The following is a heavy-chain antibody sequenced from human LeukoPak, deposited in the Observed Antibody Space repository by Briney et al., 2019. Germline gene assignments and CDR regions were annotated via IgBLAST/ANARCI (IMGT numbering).Heavy chain of an antibody. V-gene: IGHV1-8*03. D-gene: IGHD6-13*01. CDR3: ARSPFREYSSSWYGGRNWFDP. CDR1: GYTFTSYD. J-gene: IGHJ5*02. CDR2: MNPNSGNT. Sequence: ASVKVSCKASGYTFTSYDINWVRQATGQGLEWMGWMNPNSGNTGYAQKFQGRVTITRNTSISTAYMELSSLRSEDTAVYYCARSPFREYSSSWYGGRNWFDPWGQGTLVTVSS.